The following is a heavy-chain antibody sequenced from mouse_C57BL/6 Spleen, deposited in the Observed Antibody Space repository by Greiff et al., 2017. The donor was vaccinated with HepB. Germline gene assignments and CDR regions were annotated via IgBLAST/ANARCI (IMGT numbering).Heavy chain of an antibody. CDR1: GFSLTSYG. D-gene: IGHD3-2*02. Sequence: VKLKQSGPGLVQPSQSLSITCTVSGFSLTSYGVHWVRQSPGKGLEWLGVIWSGGSTDYNAAFISRLSISKDNSKRQVFFKMNSLQADDTAIYYCARDELSHYYAMDYWGQGTSVTVSS. V-gene: IGHV2-2*01. CDR3: ARDELSHYYAMDY. CDR2: IWSGGST. J-gene: IGHJ4*01.